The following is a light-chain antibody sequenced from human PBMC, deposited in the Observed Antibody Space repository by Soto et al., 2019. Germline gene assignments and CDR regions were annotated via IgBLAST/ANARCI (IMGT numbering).Light chain of an antibody. CDR2: GAS. CDR1: QSFSGW. J-gene: IGKJ1*01. CDR3: QEYTSDPRT. Sequence: DIQMTQSPSTLAASVGDRVTITCRASQSFSGWLAWYQQKPGKAPNVLIYGASTLQSGVPSRFSGSGSGTEFTLTISSLQADDFATYYCQEYTSDPRTFGQGTKVDIK. V-gene: IGKV1-5*01.